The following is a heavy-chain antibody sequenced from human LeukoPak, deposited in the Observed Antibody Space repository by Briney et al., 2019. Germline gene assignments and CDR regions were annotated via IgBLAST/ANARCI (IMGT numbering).Heavy chain of an antibody. CDR1: GFTFSSYS. CDR2: ISSSSSYI. V-gene: IGHV3-21*01. CDR3: AREAWGLGYYYYYYYMDV. Sequence: PGRSLRLSCAASGFTFSSYSMNWVRQAPGKVLEWISSISSSSSYIYYADSVKGRFTISRDNAKNSLYLQMNSLRAEDTAVYYCAREAWGLGYYYYYYYMDVWGKGTTVTISS. D-gene: IGHD7-27*01. J-gene: IGHJ6*03.